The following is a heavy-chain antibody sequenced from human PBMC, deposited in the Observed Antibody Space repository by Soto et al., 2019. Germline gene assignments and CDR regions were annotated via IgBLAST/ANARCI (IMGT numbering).Heavy chain of an antibody. D-gene: IGHD3-3*01. J-gene: IGHJ6*02. CDR1: GYTFTGYY. Sequence: VKVSCKASGYTFTGYYMHWVRQAPGQGLEWMGWINPNSGGTNYAQKFQGRVTMTRDTSISTAYMELSRLRSDDTAVYYCARALTTVTIFGVVIIRGMDVWGQGTTVTVSS. V-gene: IGHV1-2*02. CDR3: ARALTTVTIFGVVIIRGMDV. CDR2: INPNSGGT.